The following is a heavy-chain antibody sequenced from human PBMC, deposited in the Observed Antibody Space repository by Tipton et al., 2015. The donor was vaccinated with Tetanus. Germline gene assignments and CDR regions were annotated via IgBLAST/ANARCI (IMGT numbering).Heavy chain of an antibody. CDR3: ARLTGHSMDVVDYYYFGMDV. D-gene: IGHD2-21*01. V-gene: IGHV4-59*01. CDR2: IYYTGST. Sequence: LRLSCATSGFPLHSYHMAWVRQAPGKGLEWIGYIYYTGSTNYNPSLKSGVTISLDTSKNQFSLKLTSVSAADTAVYYCARLTGHSMDVVDYYYFGMDVWGQGTKVTVSS. J-gene: IGHJ6*02. CDR1: GFPLHSYH.